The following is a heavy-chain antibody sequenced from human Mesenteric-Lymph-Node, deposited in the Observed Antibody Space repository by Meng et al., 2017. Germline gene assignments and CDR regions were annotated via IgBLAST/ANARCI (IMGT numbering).Heavy chain of an antibody. J-gene: IGHJ4*02. D-gene: IGHD3-22*01. CDR1: GFTFSNYE. CDR3: ARDSYYYDSGGYYIYYFDY. CDR2: ISGSDSTI. Sequence: GGSLRLSCTGSGFTFSNYEMNWVRQAPGKGLEWVSSISGSDSTIYYADSVKGRFTISRDNANNSLFLQMNSLRAEDTAVYYCARDSYYYDSGGYYIYYFDYWGQGAQVTVSS. V-gene: IGHV3-48*03.